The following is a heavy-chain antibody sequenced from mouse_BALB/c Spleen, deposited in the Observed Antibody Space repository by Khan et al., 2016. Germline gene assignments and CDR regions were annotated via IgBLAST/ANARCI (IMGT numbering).Heavy chain of an antibody. J-gene: IGHJ3*01. CDR2: ISYSGST. CDR3: VRNGNRYERTWFAY. CDR1: GYSITSDYA. Sequence: EVQLQESGPGLVKPSQSLSLTCTVTGYSITSDYAWNWIRQFPGNKLEWMGYISYSGSTSYNPSLKSRISITRDTSKNQFFLQLNSVTTEDTATYYGVRNGNRYERTWFAYWGQGTLVTVSA. D-gene: IGHD2-14*01. V-gene: IGHV3-2*02.